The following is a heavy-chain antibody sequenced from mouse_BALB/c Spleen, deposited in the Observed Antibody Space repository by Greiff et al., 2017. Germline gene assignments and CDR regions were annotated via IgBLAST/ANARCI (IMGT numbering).Heavy chain of an antibody. J-gene: IGHJ2*01. V-gene: IGHV2-9*02. CDR2: IWAGGST. CDR3: AREEYGNYVDY. Sequence: QVQRVESGPGLVAPSQSLSITCTVSGFSLTSYGVHWVRQPPGKGLEWLGVIWAGGSTNYNSALMSRLSISKDNSKGQVFLKMNSLQTDDTAMYYCAREEYGNYVDYWGQGTTLTVSS. D-gene: IGHD2-10*02. CDR1: GFSLTSYG.